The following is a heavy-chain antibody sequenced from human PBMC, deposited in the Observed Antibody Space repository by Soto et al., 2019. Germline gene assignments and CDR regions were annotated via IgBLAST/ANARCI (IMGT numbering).Heavy chain of an antibody. CDR2: IIPIFGTA. CDR1: GGTFSSYA. V-gene: IGHV1-69*01. CDR3: ASPAHIVGATGYFQH. Sequence: QVQLVQSGAEVKKPGSSVKVSCKASGGTFSSYAISWVRQAPGQGLEWMGGIIPIFGTANYAQKFQGRVTITADESTSTGYMELSSLRSEDTAVYYCASPAHIVGATGYFQHWGQGTLVTVSS. J-gene: IGHJ1*01. D-gene: IGHD1-26*01.